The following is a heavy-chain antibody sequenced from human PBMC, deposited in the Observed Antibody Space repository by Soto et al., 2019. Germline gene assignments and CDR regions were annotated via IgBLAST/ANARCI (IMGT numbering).Heavy chain of an antibody. CDR2: IHHSGST. CDR3: ARGSSSYYDYGMDV. CDR1: GGSISTSNW. D-gene: IGHD6-6*01. V-gene: IGHV4-4*02. Sequence: SETLSLTCVVSGGSISTSNWWTWVRQPPGKGLEWIAEIHHSGSTSYNPSLKSRVAMSVDTSKNQFSLRLTSVTAADTAVYFCARGSSSYYDYGMDVWGQGTTVTVSS. J-gene: IGHJ6*02.